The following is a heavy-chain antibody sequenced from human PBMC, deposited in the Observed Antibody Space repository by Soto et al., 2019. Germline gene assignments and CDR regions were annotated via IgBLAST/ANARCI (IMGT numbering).Heavy chain of an antibody. J-gene: IGHJ4*02. V-gene: IGHV3-30*18. CDR2: ISYDGSNK. CDR1: GFTFSSYG. CDR3: AKARKPNYDFWSGYYTFGY. D-gene: IGHD3-3*01. Sequence: QVQLVESGGGVGQPGRSLRLSCAASGFTFSSYGMHWVRQAPGKGLEWVAVISYDGSNKYYADSVKGRFTISRDNSKNTLYLQMNSLRAEDTAVYYCAKARKPNYDFWSGYYTFGYWGQGTLVTVSS.